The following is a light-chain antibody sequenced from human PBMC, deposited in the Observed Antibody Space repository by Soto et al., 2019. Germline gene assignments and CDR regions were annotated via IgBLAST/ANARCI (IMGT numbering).Light chain of an antibody. Sequence: EIVLTQSPGTLSLSPGERATLSCRASQSVSISDLAWYQQKPGQAPSLLVYGASSRATGTPDRFRSSGSGTDFTLTISRLEPEDFAVYYCQQYGSSPRTFGQGTMVEIK. V-gene: IGKV3-20*01. J-gene: IGKJ2*01. CDR3: QQYGSSPRT. CDR2: GAS. CDR1: QSVSISD.